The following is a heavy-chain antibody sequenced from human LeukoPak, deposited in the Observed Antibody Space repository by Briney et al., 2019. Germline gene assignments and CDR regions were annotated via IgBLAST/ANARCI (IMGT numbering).Heavy chain of an antibody. CDR2: INHSGST. CDR3: ARRYSYYYYYMDV. CDR1: GGSFSGYY. V-gene: IGHV4-34*01. D-gene: IGHD1-1*01. J-gene: IGHJ6*03. Sequence: SETLSHTCAVYGGSFSGYYWRWIRQAPGKGLEWIGEINHSGSTNYNPSLKSRVTISVDTSKNQFSLKLSSVTAADTAVYYCARRYSYYYYYMDVWGKGTTVTISS.